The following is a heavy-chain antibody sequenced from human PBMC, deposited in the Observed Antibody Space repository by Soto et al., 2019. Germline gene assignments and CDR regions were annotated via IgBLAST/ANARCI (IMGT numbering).Heavy chain of an antibody. V-gene: IGHV4-4*07. CDR3: ARDDYDIVSGYYSFDY. Sequence: PSETLSLTCTVSGGSISSYYWSWIRQPPGKGLEWIGRIYTSGSTNYNPSLKSRVTMSVDTSKNQFSLKLSSVTAADTAVYYCARDDYDIVSGYYSFDYWGQGTLVTVSS. CDR1: GGSISSYY. D-gene: IGHD3-9*01. J-gene: IGHJ4*02. CDR2: IYTSGST.